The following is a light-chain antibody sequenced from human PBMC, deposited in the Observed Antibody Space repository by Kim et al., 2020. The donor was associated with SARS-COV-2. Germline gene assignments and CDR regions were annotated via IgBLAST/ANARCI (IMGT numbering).Light chain of an antibody. J-gene: IGLJ3*02. CDR1: SSDVGGYND. CDR3: CSYAGSYTRWV. Sequence: QSVTISCTGTSSDVGGYNDVSWYQQHPGKAPKLMIYDVSKRPSGVPDRFSGSKSGNTASLTISGLQAEDEADYYCCSYAGSYTRWVFGGGTQLTVL. V-gene: IGLV2-11*01. CDR2: DVS.